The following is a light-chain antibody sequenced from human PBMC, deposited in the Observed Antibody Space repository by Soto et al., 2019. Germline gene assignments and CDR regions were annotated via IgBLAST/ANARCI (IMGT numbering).Light chain of an antibody. CDR1: RSNIGSNT. V-gene: IGLV1-44*01. CDR2: SNN. J-gene: IGLJ2*01. Sequence: QSVLTQPPSASGTPGQRVTISCSGSRSNIGSNTVNWYQQLPGTAPKLLIYSNNQRPSGVLDRFSGSKSGTSASLAISGLRSEDEADYYCAAWDYSLNGVVFGGGTKLTVL. CDR3: AAWDYSLNGVV.